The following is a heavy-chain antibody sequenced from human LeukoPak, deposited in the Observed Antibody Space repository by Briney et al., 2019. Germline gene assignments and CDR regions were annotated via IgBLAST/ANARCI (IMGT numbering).Heavy chain of an antibody. J-gene: IGHJ4*02. Sequence: ASVKVSCKASGYTFTSYAMHWVRQAPGQRLEWMGWINAGNGNTKYSQKFQGRVTITRDTSASTAYMELSSLRSEDTAVYYCARARVKYYYDSSGFPGDYWGQGTLVTVSS. V-gene: IGHV1-3*01. CDR2: INAGNGNT. CDR3: ARARVKYYYDSSGFPGDY. D-gene: IGHD3-22*01. CDR1: GYTFTSYA.